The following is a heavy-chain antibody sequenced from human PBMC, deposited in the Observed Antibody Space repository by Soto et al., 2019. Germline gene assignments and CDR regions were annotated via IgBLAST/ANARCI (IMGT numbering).Heavy chain of an antibody. CDR2: INPSGGST. Sequence: QVQLVQSGAEVKKPGASVKVSCKASGYTFTSYYMHWMRQAPGQGLEWMGIINPSGGSTSYAQKFQARVTMTGDTSTNTVYMELSSLRSEDTAVYYCARALPRIATSREGDYWGQGTLVTVSS. D-gene: IGHD6-13*01. CDR3: ARALPRIATSREGDY. V-gene: IGHV1-46*01. CDR1: GYTFTSYY. J-gene: IGHJ4*02.